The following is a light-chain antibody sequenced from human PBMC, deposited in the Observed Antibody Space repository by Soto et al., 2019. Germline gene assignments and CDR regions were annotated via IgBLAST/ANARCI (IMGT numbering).Light chain of an antibody. CDR2: DVS. J-gene: IGLJ2*01. Sequence: QSALTQPASVSGSPGQSITISCTGTSSDVGGYNYVSWYQQHPGKAPKLMIYDVSNRPSGVSNRFSGSKSGNTASLTISGLHAEDEAAYYCSSYTSSSTVVFGGGTKLTVL. CDR1: SSDVGGYNY. CDR3: SSYTSSSTVV. V-gene: IGLV2-14*01.